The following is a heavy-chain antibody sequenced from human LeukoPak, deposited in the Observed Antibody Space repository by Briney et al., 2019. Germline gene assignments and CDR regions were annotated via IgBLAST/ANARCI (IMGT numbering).Heavy chain of an antibody. J-gene: IGHJ6*02. Sequence: GGALRLSCTASGFTSGDYAMSWFRQAPGKGLEWVGFIRSKAYGGTTEYDASVKGRFTISRDDSKSIAYLQMNSLKTEDTAVYYCTRGSTVTTDHYYYGMDVWGQGTTVTVSS. D-gene: IGHD4-17*01. CDR2: IRSKAYGGTT. CDR3: TRGSTVTTDHYYYGMDV. CDR1: GFTSGDYA. V-gene: IGHV3-49*03.